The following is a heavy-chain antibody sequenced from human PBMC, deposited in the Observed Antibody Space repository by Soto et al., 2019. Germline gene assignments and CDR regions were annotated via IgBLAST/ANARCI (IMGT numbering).Heavy chain of an antibody. CDR3: ARSLRQSPPFDY. V-gene: IGHV4-30-4*01. J-gene: IGHJ4*02. Sequence: SEPLSLTCPVSGGSIRSGGYSWSWIRQPPGKGLESIGYIYYSGSTYYNPSLKSRVTISVDTSKNQFSLKLSSVTAADTAVYYCARSLRQSPPFDYWGQGTLVTVS. CDR2: IYYSGST. CDR1: GGSIRSGGYS.